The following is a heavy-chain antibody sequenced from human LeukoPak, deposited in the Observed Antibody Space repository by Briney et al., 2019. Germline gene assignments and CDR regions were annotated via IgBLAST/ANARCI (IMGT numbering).Heavy chain of an antibody. Sequence: GGSLRLSCAASGFTFSSYAMHWVRQAPGKGLEWVAVISYDGSNKYYADSVKGRFTISRDNSKNTLYLQMNSLRAEDTAVYYCARGGLTYYYDSSGPNDAFDIWGQGTMVTVSS. CDR3: ARGGLTYYYDSSGPNDAFDI. V-gene: IGHV3-30-3*01. D-gene: IGHD3-22*01. CDR1: GFTFSSYA. J-gene: IGHJ3*02. CDR2: ISYDGSNK.